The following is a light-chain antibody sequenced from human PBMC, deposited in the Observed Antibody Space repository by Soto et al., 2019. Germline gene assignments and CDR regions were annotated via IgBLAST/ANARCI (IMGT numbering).Light chain of an antibody. CDR2: MVS. CDR3: TSPTPGSLYV. Sequence: QSALTQPASVSVSPGQSITISRTGTSSDGGNYNYVSWYQQYPGRVPKPLIYMVSNRASGVSNRFSGSKSGNTDSLTISGLQAEDEADYFCTSPTPGSLYVFGTGTKVTAL. CDR1: SSDGGNYNY. J-gene: IGLJ1*01. V-gene: IGLV2-14*01.